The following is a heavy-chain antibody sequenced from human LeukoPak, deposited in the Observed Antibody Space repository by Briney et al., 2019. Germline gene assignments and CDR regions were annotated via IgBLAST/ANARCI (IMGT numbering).Heavy chain of an antibody. CDR2: ISAYNGNT. J-gene: IGHJ4*02. V-gene: IGHV1-18*01. CDR1: GYTFTSYG. CDR3: ARVPSLGYCSGGSCYRFDH. D-gene: IGHD2-15*01. Sequence: GASVKVSCKASGYTFTSYGISWVRQAPGQGLEWMGWISAYNGNTNYAQKLQGRVTMTTDTSTSTAYMELRSLTSEDTAVYYCARVPSLGYCSGGSCYRFDHWGQGTLVAVSS.